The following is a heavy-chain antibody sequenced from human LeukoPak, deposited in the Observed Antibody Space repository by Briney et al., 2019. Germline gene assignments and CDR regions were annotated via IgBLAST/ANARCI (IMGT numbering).Heavy chain of an antibody. J-gene: IGHJ6*02. CDR3: ARVRTENYYGMDV. D-gene: IGHD3-10*01. Sequence: GGSLRLSCAASGFTFSSYVMSWVRQAPGKGLEWVSAISGSGGSTYYADSVKGRFTISRDNPKNTLYLQMNSLRAEDTAVYYCARVRTENYYGMDVWGQGTTVTVSS. CDR2: ISGSGGST. CDR1: GFTFSSYV. V-gene: IGHV3-23*01.